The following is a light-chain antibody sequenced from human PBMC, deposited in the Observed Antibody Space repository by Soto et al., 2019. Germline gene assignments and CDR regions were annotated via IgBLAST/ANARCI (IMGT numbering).Light chain of an antibody. Sequence: IVMTQSPATLSVSPGERATLSCKASESVRSNLAWYQHKPGQAPRLLIYGASTRATGIPARFSASGSGTDFTLTISSLQSEDFGLYYCQQYNDWPRTFGLGTKVDIK. J-gene: IGKJ1*01. V-gene: IGKV3-15*01. CDR1: ESVRSN. CDR3: QQYNDWPRT. CDR2: GAS.